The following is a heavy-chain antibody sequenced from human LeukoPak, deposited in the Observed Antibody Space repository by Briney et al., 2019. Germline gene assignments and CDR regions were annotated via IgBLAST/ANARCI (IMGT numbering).Heavy chain of an antibody. D-gene: IGHD3-3*02. Sequence: GGSLRLSCAASGFTFSVSGMHWVRQAPGKGLDWVAVIAYDGTNEYYADSVKGRFTISRDNSKNTLYLQMNSLRTEDTAVYYCAKDAFWPVGFDPWGQGTLVTVSS. V-gene: IGHV3-30*18. J-gene: IGHJ5*02. CDR1: GFTFSVSG. CDR2: IAYDGTNE. CDR3: AKDAFWPVGFDP.